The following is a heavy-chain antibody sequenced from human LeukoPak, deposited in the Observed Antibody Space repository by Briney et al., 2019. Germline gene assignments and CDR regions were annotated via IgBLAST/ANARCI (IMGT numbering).Heavy chain of an antibody. J-gene: IGHJ6*03. V-gene: IGHV3-66*01. Sequence: GGSLRLSCTVSGFTVSSNSMSWVRQAPGKGLEWVSFIYSGGNTHYSDSVKGRFTISRDNAKNSLYLQMNSLRAEDTAVYYCARDVGATTHYYYYYMDVWGKGTTVTVSS. CDR1: GFTVSSNS. D-gene: IGHD1-26*01. CDR3: ARDVGATTHYYYYYMDV. CDR2: IYSGGNT.